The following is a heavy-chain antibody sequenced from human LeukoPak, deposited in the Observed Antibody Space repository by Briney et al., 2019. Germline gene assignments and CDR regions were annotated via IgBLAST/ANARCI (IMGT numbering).Heavy chain of an antibody. CDR1: GGSISSYY. Sequence: SETLSLTCTVSGGSISSYYWSWIRQPPGKGLEWIGYIYYSGSTNYNPSLKSRVTISVDTSKNQFSLRLTSMTAADTAVYYCARMAGYSSFYYYYGMDVWGQGTTVTVSS. J-gene: IGHJ6*02. V-gene: IGHV4-59*01. D-gene: IGHD6-13*01. CDR3: ARMAGYSSFYYYYGMDV. CDR2: IYYSGST.